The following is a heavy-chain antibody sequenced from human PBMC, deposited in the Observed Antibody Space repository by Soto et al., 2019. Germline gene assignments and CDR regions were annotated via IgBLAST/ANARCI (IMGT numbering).Heavy chain of an antibody. Sequence: PGGSLRLSCAASGSRFSTYDMDWLRQAPGKGPEWIAHISTTSFTIYYADSVKGRFTISRDNARNSLYLEMNSLRDEDTAVYYCARDRCYDGTCYSASDSWGQGTLVTVSS. CDR3: ARDRCYDGTCYSASDS. CDR2: ISTTSFTI. J-gene: IGHJ5*01. CDR1: GSRFSTYD. V-gene: IGHV3-48*02. D-gene: IGHD2-15*01.